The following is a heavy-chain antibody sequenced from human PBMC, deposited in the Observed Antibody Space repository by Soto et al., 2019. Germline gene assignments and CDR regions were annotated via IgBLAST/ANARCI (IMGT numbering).Heavy chain of an antibody. CDR2: IKLDASEK. CDR3: ACDNELAGSFDN. J-gene: IGHJ5*02. CDR1: GFTFSFYW. D-gene: IGHD1-1*01. Sequence: PGGSLRLSCAASGFTFSFYWMSWVRQAPGKGLERLGTIKLDASEKKYVDSVKGRFTMSRDNAKNSMYLQMYSLRAEDTAVYYCACDNELAGSFDNWYQGTLVTVSS. V-gene: IGHV3-7*01.